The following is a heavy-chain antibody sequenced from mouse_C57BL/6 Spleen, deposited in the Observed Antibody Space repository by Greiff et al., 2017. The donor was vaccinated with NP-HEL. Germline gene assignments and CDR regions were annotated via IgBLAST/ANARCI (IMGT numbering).Heavy chain of an antibody. D-gene: IGHD6-1*01. J-gene: IGHJ2*01. V-gene: IGHV1-15*01. Sequence: QVQLQQSGAELVRPGASVTLSCKASGYTFTDYEMHWVKQTPVHGLEWIGAIDPETGGTAYNQKFKGKAILTADKSSSTAYIELRSLTSEDSAVYYCARSAPNLYYFGYWGQGTTLTVSS. CDR2: IDPETGGT. CDR3: ARSAPNLYYFGY. CDR1: GYTFTDYE.